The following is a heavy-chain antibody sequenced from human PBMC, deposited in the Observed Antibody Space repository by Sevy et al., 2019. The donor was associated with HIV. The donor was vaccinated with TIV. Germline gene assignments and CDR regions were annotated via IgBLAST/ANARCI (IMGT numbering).Heavy chain of an antibody. D-gene: IGHD3-10*01. J-gene: IGHJ4*02. V-gene: IGHV3-33*01. Sequence: GGSLRLSCAASGFTFSSYGMHWVRQAPGKGLEWVAVIRYDGSNKYYADSVKGRFTISRDNSKNTLYLQMNSLRAEDTAVYYCVRSAGLSHRGSDYWGQGTLVTVSS. CDR2: IRYDGSNK. CDR1: GFTFSSYG. CDR3: VRSAGLSHRGSDY.